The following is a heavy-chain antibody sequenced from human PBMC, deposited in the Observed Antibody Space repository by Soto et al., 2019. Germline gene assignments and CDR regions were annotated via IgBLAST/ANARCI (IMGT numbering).Heavy chain of an antibody. CDR3: ASAGYYDSSGYYLDY. J-gene: IGHJ4*02. Sequence: QVQLVESGGGVVQPGRSLRLSCAASGFTFSSYALHWVRQAPGKGLEWVAVISYDGSNKYYADSVKGRFTISRDNSKNTLDLQMNSLRAEDTAVDYCASAGYYDSSGYYLDYWGQVTLVTVSS. CDR1: GFTFSSYA. CDR2: ISYDGSNK. D-gene: IGHD3-22*01. V-gene: IGHV3-30-3*01.